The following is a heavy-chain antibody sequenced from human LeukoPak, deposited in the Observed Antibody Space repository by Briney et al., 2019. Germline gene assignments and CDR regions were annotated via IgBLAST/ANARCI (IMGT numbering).Heavy chain of an antibody. D-gene: IGHD1-26*01. CDR1: GGSISSYY. Sequence: RASETLSLTCTVSGGSISSYYWSWIRQPAGKGLEWIGRIYTSGSTNYNPSLKSRVTISVDTSKNQFSLKLSSVTAADTAVYYCARDPKWELLPYYYYYMDVWGKGTTVTVSS. CDR2: IYTSGST. CDR3: ARDPKWELLPYYYYYMDV. J-gene: IGHJ6*03. V-gene: IGHV4-4*07.